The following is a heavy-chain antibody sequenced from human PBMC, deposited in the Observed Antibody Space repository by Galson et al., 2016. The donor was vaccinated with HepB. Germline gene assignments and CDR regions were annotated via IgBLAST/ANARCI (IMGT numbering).Heavy chain of an antibody. D-gene: IGHD3-9*01. CDR1: GGKFNSYG. V-gene: IGHV1-69*10. CDR2: IITGVGIP. J-gene: IGHJ5*02. CDR3: AGHPNKASLTGWFDP. Sequence: SVKVSCKAAGGKFNSYGLSWVRQAPGQGPEWMGGIITGVGIPNYAQRFKGRVTITADKSTTTAYMELTTLRSEDTAVYYCAGHPNKASLTGWFDPWGQGTLVTVSS.